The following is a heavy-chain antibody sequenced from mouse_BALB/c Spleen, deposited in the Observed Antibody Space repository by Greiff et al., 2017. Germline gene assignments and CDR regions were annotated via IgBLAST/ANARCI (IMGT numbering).Heavy chain of an antibody. D-gene: IGHD1-1*01. CDR1: GFTFTDYY. Sequence: EVKLVESGGGLVQPGGSLRLSCATSGFTFTDYYMSWVRQPPGKALEWLGFIRNKASGYTTEYSASVKGRFTISRDNSQSILYLQMNTLRAEDSATYYCASSYGFAYWGQGTLVTVSA. CDR2: IRNKASGYTT. J-gene: IGHJ3*01. CDR3: ASSYGFAY. V-gene: IGHV7-3*02.